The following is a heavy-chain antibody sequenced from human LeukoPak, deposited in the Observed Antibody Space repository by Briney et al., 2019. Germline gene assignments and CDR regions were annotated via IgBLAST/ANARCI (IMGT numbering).Heavy chain of an antibody. V-gene: IGHV4-30-2*01. D-gene: IGHD6-6*01. CDR3: ARDLRVAARDYFSYYYMDV. CDR2: IYHSGST. Sequence: PSETLSLTCTVSGGSISSGGYYWSWIRQPPGKGLEWIGFIYHSGSTYYNPSLRGRVTISVDRSKNQFSLKLSSVTAADTAVYYCARDLRVAARDYFSYYYMDVWGKGTTVTVSS. J-gene: IGHJ6*03. CDR1: GGSISSGGYY.